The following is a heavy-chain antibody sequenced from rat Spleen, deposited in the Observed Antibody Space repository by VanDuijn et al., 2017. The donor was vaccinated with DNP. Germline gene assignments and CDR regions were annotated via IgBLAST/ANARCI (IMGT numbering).Heavy chain of an antibody. CDR3: ATSLTGRA. D-gene: IGHD5-1*01. CDR1: GFTFSAYN. J-gene: IGHJ2*01. Sequence: EVQLVESGGGLVQPGRSLKLSCAASGFTFSAYNMAWVRQDPKKGLEWVATILYDGIRTYYRDSVKGRFTISRDNAKSTLYLQMDSLRSEDTATYYCATSLTGRAWGQGVMVTVSS. V-gene: IGHV5S10*01. CDR2: ILYDGIRT.